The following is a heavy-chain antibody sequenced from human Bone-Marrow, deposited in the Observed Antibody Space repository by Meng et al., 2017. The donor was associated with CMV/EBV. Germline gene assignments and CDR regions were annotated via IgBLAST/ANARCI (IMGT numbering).Heavy chain of an antibody. CDR3: ARVNSSGSGWYNYYYYYGMDV. J-gene: IGHJ6*02. V-gene: IGHV3-7*01. Sequence: GGSLRLSCAASGFTFSSYWMSWVRQAPGKGLEWVANIKQDGSEKYYVDSVKGRFTISRDNAKNSLYLQMNSLRAEDTAVYYCARVNSSGSGWYNYYYYYGMDVCGQGTTVTVSS. CDR2: IKQDGSEK. CDR1: GFTFSSYW. D-gene: IGHD6-19*01.